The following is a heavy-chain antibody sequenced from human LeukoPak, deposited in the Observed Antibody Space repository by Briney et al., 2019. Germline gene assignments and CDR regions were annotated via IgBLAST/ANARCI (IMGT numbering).Heavy chain of an antibody. CDR1: GYTHTEVS. D-gene: IGHD4-17*01. J-gene: IGHJ4*02. Sequence: ASVKVSCKISGYTHTEVSMHWVRQAPGKGLEWMGGFDPADGEPIYAQKFQGRVTMSEDTSTDTAYMDLSSLRSEDTAVYYCATEVVGYGDVHYFDSWGQGTLVTVSS. V-gene: IGHV1-24*01. CDR2: FDPADGEP. CDR3: ATEVVGYGDVHYFDS.